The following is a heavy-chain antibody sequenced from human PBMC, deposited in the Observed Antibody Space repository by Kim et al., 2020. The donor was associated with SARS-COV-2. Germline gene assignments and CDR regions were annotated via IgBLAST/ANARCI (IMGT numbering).Heavy chain of an antibody. CDR1: GGSFSGYY. D-gene: IGHD3-22*01. Sequence: SETLSLTCAVYGGSFSGYYWSWIRQPPGKGLEWIGEINHSGSTNYNPSLKSRVTISVDTSKNQFSLKLSSVTAADTAVYYCARGVGYYDSSGYYYPEIYYYYGMDVWGQGTTVTVSS. CDR3: ARGVGYYDSSGYYYPEIYYYYGMDV. V-gene: IGHV4-34*01. CDR2: INHSGST. J-gene: IGHJ6*02.